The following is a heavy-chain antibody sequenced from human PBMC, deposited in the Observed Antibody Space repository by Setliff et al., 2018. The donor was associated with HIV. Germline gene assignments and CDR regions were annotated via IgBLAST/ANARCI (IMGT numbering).Heavy chain of an antibody. CDR3: ATAGGRGWFDP. CDR1: GYTFDDKY. V-gene: IGHV1-2*02. D-gene: IGHD3-16*01. J-gene: IGHJ5*02. Sequence: ASVKVSCKTSGYTFDDKYIHWARQAPGQGLEWMGWINPDSGSTNYARKFQGRVTMTRDTSISTAYMELNSLRSDDTAVYYFATAGGRGWFDPWGPGTLVTVSS. CDR2: INPDSGST.